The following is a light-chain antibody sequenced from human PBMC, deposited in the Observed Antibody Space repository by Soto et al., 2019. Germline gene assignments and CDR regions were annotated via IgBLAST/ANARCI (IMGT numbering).Light chain of an antibody. CDR3: MSYAGGNRFV. Sequence: QSVLTQPPSASGSPGQSVTISCAGTINDVGGYNYVSWYQQHPGKVPQLMIYQVTKRPSGVPDRFSASKSDTTASLTISGLQAEDEGDYYCMSYAGGNRFVFGTGTKATV. V-gene: IGLV2-8*01. CDR2: QVT. CDR1: INDVGGYNY. J-gene: IGLJ1*01.